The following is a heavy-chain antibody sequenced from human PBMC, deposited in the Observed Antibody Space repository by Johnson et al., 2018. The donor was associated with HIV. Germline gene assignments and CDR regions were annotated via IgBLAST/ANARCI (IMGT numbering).Heavy chain of an antibody. V-gene: IGHV3-30*04. Sequence: QVQLVESGGGVVQPGRSLRLSCAASGFTFSNYAMHWVRQAPGKGLEWVAVISYDGSNKYYADSVKGRFTISRDNSKNTLYLPMNSLRAEDTAVYYCAKEGGELLLDAFDIWGQGTMVTVSS. CDR3: AKEGGELLLDAFDI. J-gene: IGHJ3*02. D-gene: IGHD1-26*01. CDR2: ISYDGSNK. CDR1: GFTFSNYA.